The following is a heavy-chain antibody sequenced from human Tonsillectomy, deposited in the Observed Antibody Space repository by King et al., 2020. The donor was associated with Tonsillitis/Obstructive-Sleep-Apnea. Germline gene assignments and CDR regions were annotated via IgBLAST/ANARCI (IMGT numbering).Heavy chain of an antibody. CDR1: GYTFTSYY. CDR2: INPSGGST. CDR3: ATIAAAGTGAFDI. Sequence: VQLVESGAEVKKPGALVKVSCKASGYTFTSYYMHWVRQAPGQGLEWMGIINPSGGSTSYAQKFQGRVTMTRDTSTSTVNMELSSLRSEDTAVYYCATIAAAGTGAFDIWGQGTMVTVSS. J-gene: IGHJ3*02. D-gene: IGHD6-13*01. V-gene: IGHV1-46*01.